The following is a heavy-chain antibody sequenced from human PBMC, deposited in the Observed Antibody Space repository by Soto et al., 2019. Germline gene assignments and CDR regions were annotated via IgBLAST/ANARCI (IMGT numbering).Heavy chain of an antibody. V-gene: IGHV1-69*01. CDR2: IIPIFGTA. CDR3: ARDLPSYGRRGPFDF. CDR1: GGTFSSYA. Sequence: QVQLVQSGAEVKKPGSSVKVSCKASGGTFSSYAISWVRQAPGQGLEWMGGIIPIFGTANYAQKFQGRVTITADESTITAYMELRSLRSEDTAVYYCARDLPSYGRRGPFDFWGQGTLVTVSS. J-gene: IGHJ4*02. D-gene: IGHD5-18*01.